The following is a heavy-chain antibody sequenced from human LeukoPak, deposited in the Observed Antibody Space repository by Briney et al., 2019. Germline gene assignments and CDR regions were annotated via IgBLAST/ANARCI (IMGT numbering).Heavy chain of an antibody. CDR3: ARGIHDFWSGYSYYYYYGMDV. CDR2: IWYDGSNK. D-gene: IGHD3-3*01. V-gene: IGHV3-33*01. J-gene: IGHJ6*02. CDR1: GFTFSSYG. Sequence: GSLRLSCAASGFTFSSYGMHWVRQAPGKGLEWVAVIWYDGSNKYYADSVKGRFTISRDNSKNTLYLQMNSLRAEDTAVYYCARGIHDFWSGYSYYYYYGMDVWGQGTTVTVSS.